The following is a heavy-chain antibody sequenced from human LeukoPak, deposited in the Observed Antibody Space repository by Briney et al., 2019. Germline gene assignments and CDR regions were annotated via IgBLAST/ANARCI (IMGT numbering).Heavy chain of an antibody. V-gene: IGHV4-39*01. J-gene: IGHJ5*02. Sequence: SETLSLTCIVSGGSLNSPNYYWGWIRQPPGKGLEWIGTIYYSGTTYYNPSLKSRLTISVDTSKNQFSLKLTSVTAADTAVYYCARHDYYGSLNWFDPWGQGALVTVSS. D-gene: IGHD3-10*01. CDR3: ARHDYYGSLNWFDP. CDR1: GGSLNSPNYY. CDR2: IYYSGTT.